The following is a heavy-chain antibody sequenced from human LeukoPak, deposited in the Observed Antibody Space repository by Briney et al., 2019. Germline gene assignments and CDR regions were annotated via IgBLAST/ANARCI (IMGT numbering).Heavy chain of an antibody. Sequence: GGSLRLSCAASGFTFSDRNMHWLRQASERGLEWVGRIRNRASNYVTEYAASVKGRFTFSRDDSKNSVYLQMNSLKPADTAVYYCARGGRNGYNSPFDYWGLGSLVTVSS. D-gene: IGHD5-24*01. J-gene: IGHJ4*02. CDR2: IRNRASNYVT. V-gene: IGHV3-72*01. CDR1: GFTFSDRN. CDR3: ARGGRNGYNSPFDY.